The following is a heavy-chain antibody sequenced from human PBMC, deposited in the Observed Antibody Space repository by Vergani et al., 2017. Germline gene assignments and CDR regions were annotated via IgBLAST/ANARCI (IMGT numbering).Heavy chain of an antibody. J-gene: IGHJ4*02. V-gene: IGHV3-15*01. CDR2: IRSKNDGGTA. Sequence: EVQVVESGGGLIKPGGPLRLPCLVSGITFKNAWINWVRQAPGKGLEWIGRIRSKNDGGTADYAAPLKGRFTISRDDSKDSAFLLVNNLKTEDTAVYFCYTDYHDYWGQGTLVTVSS. CDR3: YTDYHDY. CDR1: GITFKNAW. D-gene: IGHD2-2*02.